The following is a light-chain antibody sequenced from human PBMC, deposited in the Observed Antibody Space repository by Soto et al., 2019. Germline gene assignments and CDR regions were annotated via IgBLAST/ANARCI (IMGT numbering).Light chain of an antibody. CDR1: SSNIGSNT. Sequence: QSVLTQPPSASGTAGQRVTISCSGSSSNIGSNTVNWYQQFPGTAPHLLIYSRILRPSGVPARFSGSKSGTSASLAISGLQSEDEAAYYCTAWDDSLNGLLFGGGTKLTVL. V-gene: IGLV1-44*01. CDR2: SRI. CDR3: TAWDDSLNGLL. J-gene: IGLJ2*01.